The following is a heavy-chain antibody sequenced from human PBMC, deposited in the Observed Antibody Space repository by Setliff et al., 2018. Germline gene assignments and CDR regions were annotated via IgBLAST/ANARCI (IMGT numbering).Heavy chain of an antibody. J-gene: IGHJ6*02. CDR1: VVSFKSHY. CDR2: IFYNGAT. D-gene: IGHD6-13*01. Sequence: SETLSLTCSVSVVSFKSHYWSWIRQSPGKGLEWIGYIFYNGATDYNPSFKSRVTISVDTSKNQFSLKLSSVTAADTAVYYCARDEGSSYFYGMDVWGQGTTVTVSS. CDR3: ARDEGSSYFYGMDV. V-gene: IGHV4-59*11.